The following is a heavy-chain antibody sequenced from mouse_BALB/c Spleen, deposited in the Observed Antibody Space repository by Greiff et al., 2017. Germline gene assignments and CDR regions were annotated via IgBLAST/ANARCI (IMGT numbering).Heavy chain of an antibody. D-gene: IGHD2-1*01. CDR1: GYTFTSYW. CDR3: TDGNYGTRNFDY. J-gene: IGHJ2*01. CDR2: IYPGNSDT. Sequence: EVQVVESGTVLARPGASVKMSCKASGYTFTSYWMHWVKQRPGQGLEWIGAIYPGNSDTSYNQKFKGKAKLTAVTSTSTAYMELSSLTNEDSAVYYCTDGNYGTRNFDYWGQGTTLTVSS. V-gene: IGHV1-5*01.